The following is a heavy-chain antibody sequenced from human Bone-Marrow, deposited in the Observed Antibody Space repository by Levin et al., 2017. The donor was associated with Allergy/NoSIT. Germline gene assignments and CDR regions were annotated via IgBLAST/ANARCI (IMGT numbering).Heavy chain of an antibody. V-gene: IGHV5-51*01. D-gene: IGHD5-24*01. Sequence: GESLKISCQGSGYNFNDYWIGWVRQMPGKGLEWMGIIYPDDSDTKYSPSFEGQVTMSADKSISTAFLQWDSLKASDTALYYCARRINNWYYFDSWGQGTLVTVSS. CDR2: IYPDDSDT. CDR3: ARRINNWYYFDS. CDR1: GYNFNDYW. J-gene: IGHJ4*02.